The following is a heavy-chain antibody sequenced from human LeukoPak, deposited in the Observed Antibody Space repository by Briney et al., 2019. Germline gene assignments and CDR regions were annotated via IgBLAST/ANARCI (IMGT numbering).Heavy chain of an antibody. Sequence: GGSLRLSCAASGFTFRSYGMHWVRQAPGKGLEWVAFIRYDGSNKYYAESVKGRFTISRDNSKNTMYLQMNSLRGEDTAVYYCAKVSTIFGVVIHYYYFMDVWGKGTTVAVSS. CDR2: IRYDGSNK. CDR3: AKVSTIFGVVIHYYYFMDV. J-gene: IGHJ6*03. D-gene: IGHD3-3*01. CDR1: GFTFRSYG. V-gene: IGHV3-30*02.